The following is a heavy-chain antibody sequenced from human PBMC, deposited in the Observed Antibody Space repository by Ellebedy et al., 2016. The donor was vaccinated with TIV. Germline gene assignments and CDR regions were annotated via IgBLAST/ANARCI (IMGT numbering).Heavy chain of an antibody. J-gene: IGHJ3*02. CDR1: GFTFSTYS. CDR2: ISGSRSYI. D-gene: IGHD2-15*01. Sequence: PGGSLRLSCAASGFTFSTYSMNWVRQAPGKGLEWVSSISGSRSYIYYADSVKGRFTIYRDNAKNSLYLQMNSLRGEDTAVYYCARCVVAHAAFDIWGQGTMVTVSS. CDR3: ARCVVAHAAFDI. V-gene: IGHV3-21*01.